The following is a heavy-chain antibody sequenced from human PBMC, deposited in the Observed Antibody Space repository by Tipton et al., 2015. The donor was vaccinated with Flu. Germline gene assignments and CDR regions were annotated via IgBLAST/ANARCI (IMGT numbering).Heavy chain of an antibody. CDR1: GGSISSYTYY. D-gene: IGHD6-13*01. CDR2: IYYSGTT. Sequence: TLSLTCTVSGGSISSYTYYWGWFRQSPGTGLEWIGSIYYSGTTYYNPSLKSRVTMSIDTSKNQFSLRLSSVTAADTAIYYCAIDDFGSSWYGYWGQGSLVTVSS. V-gene: IGHV4-39*07. CDR3: AIDDFGSSWYGY. J-gene: IGHJ4*02.